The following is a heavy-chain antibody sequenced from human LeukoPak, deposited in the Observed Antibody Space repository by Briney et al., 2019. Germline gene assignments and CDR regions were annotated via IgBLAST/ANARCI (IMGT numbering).Heavy chain of an antibody. D-gene: IGHD2-2*01. CDR1: GLTVSNNF. J-gene: IGHJ4*02. Sequence: GGSLRLSCAASGLTVSNNFMSWVRQAPGKGLEWVSVIHSGGTTFYADSVKGRFTISRDNLQNTLYLQVSLLRTEDTAVYYCVRGHYAGSAFWGQGTLVTVSS. V-gene: IGHV3-53*01. CDR2: IHSGGTT. CDR3: VRGHYAGSAF.